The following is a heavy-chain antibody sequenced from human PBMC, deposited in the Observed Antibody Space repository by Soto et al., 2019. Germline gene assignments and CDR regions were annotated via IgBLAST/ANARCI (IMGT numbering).Heavy chain of an antibody. J-gene: IGHJ6*02. CDR3: PSEVGHMEV. CDR1: GYTFTTYG. Sequence: GASVKVSCKAFGYTFTTYGINWFRQALGQGLEWMGWVSPYNGDTTYAQKVQGRVTMTTDTATRTAFLQLRSLSSDDTAVYYCPSEVGHMEVSGQGTPLTLSS. V-gene: IGHV1-18*04. CDR2: VSPYNGDT.